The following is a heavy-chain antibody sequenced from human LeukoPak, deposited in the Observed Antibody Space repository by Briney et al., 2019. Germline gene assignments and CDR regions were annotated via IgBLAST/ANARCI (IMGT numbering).Heavy chain of an antibody. CDR2: MNPNSGNT. J-gene: IGHJ6*03. CDR3: AREAYGSSWTYYYYYMDV. V-gene: IGHV1-8*01. D-gene: IGHD6-13*01. CDR1: GYTFTSYD. Sequence: ASVEVSCKASGYTFTSYDINWVRQATGQGLEWMGWMNPNSGNTGYAQKFQGRVTMTRNTSISTAYMELSSLRSEDTAVYYCAREAYGSSWTYYYYYMDVWGKGTTVTVSS.